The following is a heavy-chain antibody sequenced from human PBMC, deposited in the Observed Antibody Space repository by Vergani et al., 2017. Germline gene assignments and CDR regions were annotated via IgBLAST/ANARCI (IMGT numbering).Heavy chain of an antibody. Sequence: EVQLLESGGDLVQPGGSLRLSCAASGSTFSSYAMNWVRQAPGKGLEWVSYISRSSSTIYYADSVKGRFTISRDNAKNSLYLQMNSLRAEDTAVYYCARSYYYDSSGSPGRVYWGQGTLVTVSS. D-gene: IGHD3-22*01. V-gene: IGHV3-48*01. CDR2: ISRSSSTI. J-gene: IGHJ4*02. CDR1: GSTFSSYA. CDR3: ARSYYYDSSGSPGRVY.